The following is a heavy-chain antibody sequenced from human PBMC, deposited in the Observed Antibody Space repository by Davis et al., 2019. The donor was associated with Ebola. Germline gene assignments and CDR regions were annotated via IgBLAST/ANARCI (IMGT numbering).Heavy chain of an antibody. CDR2: IYYSGST. CDR1: GGSISSYY. V-gene: IGHV4-59*12. J-gene: IGHJ6*04. CDR3: ARGRAAHPEYYYYYGMDV. D-gene: IGHD6-6*01. Sequence: PSETLSLTCAVSGGSISSYYWSWIRQPPGKGLEWIGYIYYSGSTNYNPSLKSRVTISVDTSKNQFSLKLSSVTAADTAVYYCARGRAAHPEYYYYYGMDVWGKGTTVTVSS.